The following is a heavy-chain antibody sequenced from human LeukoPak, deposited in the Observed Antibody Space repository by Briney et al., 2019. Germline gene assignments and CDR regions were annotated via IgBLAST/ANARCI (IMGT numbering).Heavy chain of an antibody. Sequence: GGSLRLSCAASGFTFSSYAMHWVRQAPGKGLEWVAVISYDGSNKYYADSVKGRFTISRDNYKNTMYLQMNSLRAEDTAVYYCARYFGLHFDYWGQGTLVTVSS. CDR2: ISYDGSNK. V-gene: IGHV3-30-3*01. CDR1: GFTFSSYA. D-gene: IGHD3-9*01. J-gene: IGHJ4*02. CDR3: ARYFGLHFDY.